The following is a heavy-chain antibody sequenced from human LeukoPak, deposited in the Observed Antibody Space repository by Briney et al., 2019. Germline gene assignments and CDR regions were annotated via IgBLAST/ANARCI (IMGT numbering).Heavy chain of an antibody. CDR2: IKQDGSEK. D-gene: IGHD2-2*01. CDR3: ARDRYCSSTSCYYFDY. V-gene: IGHV3-7*01. J-gene: IGHJ4*02. Sequence: GGTLRLSCAASGFTFSSYWMSWVRQAPGKGLEWVANIKQDGSEKYYVDSVKGRFTISRDNAKNSLYLQMNSLRAEDTAVYYCARDRYCSSTSCYYFDYWGQGTLVTVSS. CDR1: GFTFSSYW.